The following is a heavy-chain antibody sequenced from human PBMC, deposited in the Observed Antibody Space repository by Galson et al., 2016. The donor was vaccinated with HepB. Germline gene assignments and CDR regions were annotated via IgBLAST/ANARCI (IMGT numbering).Heavy chain of an antibody. J-gene: IGHJ4*02. V-gene: IGHV3-21*05. CDR3: ARGSYWLLQHGDYFDY. CDR2: ISSSSADI. D-gene: IGHD1-26*01. CDR1: GFTFSTYT. Sequence: SLRLSCAASGFTFSTYTMNWVRQAPGKGLEWAAKISSSSADIFYANSVKGRFTISRDNAKNSLYLQMNSLRAEDTAVYYCARGSYWLLQHGDYFDYWGQGTLVTASS.